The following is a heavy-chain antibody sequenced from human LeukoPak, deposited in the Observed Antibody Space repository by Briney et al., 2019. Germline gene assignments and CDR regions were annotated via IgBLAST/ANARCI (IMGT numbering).Heavy chain of an antibody. CDR1: GYTFTSYD. Sequence: VASVKVSCKASGYTFTSYDMNWVRQAPGQGLEWMGWMNPNSGNTGYAQKFQGRVTMTRNTSISTANREVSSLRTEDTAVYYCARERGATAGAHFDYWGQGTLVTVSS. CDR2: MNPNSGNT. D-gene: IGHD6-13*01. V-gene: IGHV1-8*01. CDR3: ARERGATAGAHFDY. J-gene: IGHJ4*02.